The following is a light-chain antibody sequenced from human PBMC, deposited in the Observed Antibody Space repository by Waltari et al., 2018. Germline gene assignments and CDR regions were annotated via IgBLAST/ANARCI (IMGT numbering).Light chain of an antibody. J-gene: IGLJ1*01. Sequence: QTALTQPPSVSGSPGQSVTISCTGTSSDIGGYDYVSWYQQYPGKAPKLSIYDVTKRPSWVSARFSRSKSCNTASLPISGLQAEDEADFSCGSYAGRTTFIFGAATRLTVL. CDR2: DVT. CDR3: GSYAGRTTFI. V-gene: IGLV2-11*01. CDR1: SSDIGGYDY.